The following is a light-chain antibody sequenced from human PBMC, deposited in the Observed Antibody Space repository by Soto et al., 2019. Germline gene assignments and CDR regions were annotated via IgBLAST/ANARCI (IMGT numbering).Light chain of an antibody. CDR3: QQYNSYSPI. V-gene: IGKV1-5*03. CDR1: QSISSW. J-gene: IGKJ4*01. Sequence: DIQMTQSPSTLSASVEDRVTITCRSSQSISSWLAWYQQKPGKAANLLIYKASSLESGVPSRFSGSGSGTEFTLTISSLQPDDFATYYCQQYNSYSPIFGGGTKVDI. CDR2: KAS.